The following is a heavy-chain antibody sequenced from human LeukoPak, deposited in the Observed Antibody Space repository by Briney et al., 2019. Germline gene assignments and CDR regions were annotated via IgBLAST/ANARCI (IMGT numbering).Heavy chain of an antibody. Sequence: GGSLRLSCAASGFTFSSYAMSWVRQAPGKGLEWVSGLSNSGDSRYYADSVQGRFTISRDNSKNTLYLQMNSLRAEDTAVYYCAKGTTIVVLGGYWGQGTLVTVSS. CDR1: GFTFSSYA. J-gene: IGHJ4*02. CDR2: LSNSGDSR. CDR3: AKGTTIVVLGGY. D-gene: IGHD3-22*01. V-gene: IGHV3-23*01.